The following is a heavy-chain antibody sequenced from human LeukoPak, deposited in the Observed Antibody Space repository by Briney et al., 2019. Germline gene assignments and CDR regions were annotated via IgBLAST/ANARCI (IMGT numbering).Heavy chain of an antibody. CDR2: ISSDHSST. CDR3: ARPSEDYGDYGGYFDS. Sequence: PGGSLRLSCVASGFTFSRYWMHWVRQAPGKELVWVSRISSDHSSTNYADSVKGRFTVSRDNAKNTLYLQMNNLRAEDTALYYCARPSEDYGDYGGYFDSWGQGTLVTVS. J-gene: IGHJ4*02. D-gene: IGHD4-17*01. CDR1: GFTFSRYW. V-gene: IGHV3-74*01.